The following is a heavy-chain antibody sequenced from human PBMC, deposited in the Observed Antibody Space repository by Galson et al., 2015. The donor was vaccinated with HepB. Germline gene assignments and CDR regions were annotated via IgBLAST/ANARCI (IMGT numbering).Heavy chain of an antibody. J-gene: IGHJ5*02. V-gene: IGHV1-3*01. CDR1: GYTFTSYA. CDR3: AREMSIAAAGVLGFDP. Sequence: SVKVSCKASGYTFTSYAMHWVRQAPGQRLEWMGWINAGNGNTKYSQKFQGRVTITRDTSASTAYMELSSLRSEDTAVYYCAREMSIAAAGVLGFDPWGQGTLVTVSS. D-gene: IGHD6-13*01. CDR2: INAGNGNT.